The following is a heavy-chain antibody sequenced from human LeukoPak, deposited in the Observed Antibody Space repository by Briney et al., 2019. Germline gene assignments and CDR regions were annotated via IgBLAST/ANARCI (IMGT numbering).Heavy chain of an antibody. V-gene: IGHV1-2*02. Sequence: ASVKVSCKASGYKFISHYLQWVRQAPGLGPEXMGWMYGGNGNTRYAEKFEGRVTMTRDTSTGTAYMDLSTLTSDDTAVYYCAREGSYCVGGDCYSFDFWGQGTLVTVSS. CDR3: AREGSYCVGGDCYSFDF. D-gene: IGHD2-21*02. CDR2: MYGGNGNT. J-gene: IGHJ4*02. CDR1: GYKFISHY.